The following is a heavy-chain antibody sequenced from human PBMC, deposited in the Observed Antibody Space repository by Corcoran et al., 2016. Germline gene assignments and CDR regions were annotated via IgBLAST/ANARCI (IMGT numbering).Heavy chain of an antibody. D-gene: IGHD3-16*02. CDR2: INPSGGST. CDR1: GGTFSSYY. Sequence: QVQLVQSGAEVKKPGSSVKVSCKASGGTFSSYYMHWVRQAPGQGLEWMGIINPSGGSTSYAQKFQGRVTMTRDTSTSTVYMEMSSLRPEDTAVYYCARDPIAFGVVIGGPLLYWGQGTLVTVSS. V-gene: IGHV1-46*01. J-gene: IGHJ4*02. CDR3: ARDPIAFGVVIGGPLLY.